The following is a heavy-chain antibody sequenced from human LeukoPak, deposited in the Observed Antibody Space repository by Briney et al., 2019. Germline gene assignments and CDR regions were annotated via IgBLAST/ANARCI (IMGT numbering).Heavy chain of an antibody. J-gene: IGHJ4*02. D-gene: IGHD3-16*02. CDR2: INPSGGST. Sequence: GASVKVSCRASGYTFTSYYMHWVRQAPGQGLEWMGIINPSGGSTSYAQKFQGRVTMTRDMSTSTVYMELRSLRSDDTAVYYCARVRIMITFGGVIVTDFDYWGQGTLVTVSS. CDR3: ARVRIMITFGGVIVTDFDY. V-gene: IGHV1-46*01. CDR1: GYTFTSYY.